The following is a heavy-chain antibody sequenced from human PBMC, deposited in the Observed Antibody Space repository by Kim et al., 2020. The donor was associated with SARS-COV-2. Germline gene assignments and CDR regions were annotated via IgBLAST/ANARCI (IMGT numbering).Heavy chain of an antibody. CDR2: T. J-gene: IGHJ3*02. D-gene: IGHD2-21*02. CDR3: ARGVTAGVDI. V-gene: IGHV1-8*01. Sequence: TVSAQKVQGRVTMSTDISITTAYMELSSLTSEDTAVYYCARGVTAGVDIWGQGTMVTVAS.